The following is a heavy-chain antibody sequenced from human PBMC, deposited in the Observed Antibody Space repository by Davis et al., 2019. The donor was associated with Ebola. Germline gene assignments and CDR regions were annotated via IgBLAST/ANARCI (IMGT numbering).Heavy chain of an antibody. V-gene: IGHV1-3*01. CDR3: ARASVGP. CDR2: INPANGNT. CDR1: EYTFTSYA. D-gene: IGHD1-26*01. Sequence: AASVKVSCKASEYTFTSYAMHWVRQAPGQRLEWMGWINPANGNTKYSQKFQGRVTITRDTSASTAYMELRSLRLEDTAVYYGARASVGPWGQGTLVTVSS. J-gene: IGHJ5*02.